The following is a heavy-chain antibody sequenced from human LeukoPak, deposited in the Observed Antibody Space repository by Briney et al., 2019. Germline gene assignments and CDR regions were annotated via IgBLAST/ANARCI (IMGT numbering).Heavy chain of an antibody. CDR1: GGTISSSYW. Sequence: SGTLSLTCAVSGGTISSSYWWSWVRQPPGEGLEWIGEIYHSGTTNYNPSLKSRVTISVDKLKNQFSLRLSSVTAAETAVYYCARDTTAVTSSAFDSWGQGTLVTVSS. CDR3: ARDTTAVTSSAFDS. CDR2: IYHSGTT. V-gene: IGHV4-4*02. J-gene: IGHJ4*02. D-gene: IGHD6-19*01.